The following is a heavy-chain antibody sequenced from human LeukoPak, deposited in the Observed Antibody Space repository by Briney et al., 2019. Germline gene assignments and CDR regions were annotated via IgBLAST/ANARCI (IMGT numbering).Heavy chain of an antibody. CDR2: ISYDGSNE. CDR3: AKVALFSGYYPPFDY. D-gene: IGHD3-22*01. Sequence: GRSLRLSCTAAGFFFSNYGMHWVRQAPGKGLEWVAVISYDGSNEYYADSVKGRFTISRDNSKNTLFLQMNSLRPEDTAVYHCAKVALFSGYYPPFDYWGQGTLVTVSS. CDR1: GFFFSNYG. V-gene: IGHV3-30*18. J-gene: IGHJ4*02.